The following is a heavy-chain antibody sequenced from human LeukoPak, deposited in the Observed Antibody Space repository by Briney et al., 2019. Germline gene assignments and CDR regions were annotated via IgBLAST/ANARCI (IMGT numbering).Heavy chain of an antibody. CDR3: AKGAGWYEY. CDR1: GGSISSDY. V-gene: IGHV4-59*01. CDR2: INNNGRT. Sequence: PSETLSLTCTVSGGSISSDYWSWLRQPPGKGLEWIAYINNNGRTNYNPSLKSRATISGDTSKTRFSLRLTSVTPADTAVYYCAKGAGWYEYWGQGTLVTVSS. D-gene: IGHD6-19*01. J-gene: IGHJ4*02.